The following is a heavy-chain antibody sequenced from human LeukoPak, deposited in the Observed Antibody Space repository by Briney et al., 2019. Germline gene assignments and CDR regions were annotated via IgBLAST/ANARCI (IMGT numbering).Heavy chain of an antibody. Sequence: SVKVSCKASGGTFSSYAISWVRQAPGQGLEWMGRIIPILGIANYAQKFQGRVTITADKSTSTAYMELSSLRSEDTAVYYCARGDASSYYYDSSAFDYWGQGTLVTVSS. CDR2: IIPILGIA. CDR1: GGTFSSYA. D-gene: IGHD3-22*01. J-gene: IGHJ4*02. V-gene: IGHV1-69*04. CDR3: ARGDASSYYYDSSAFDY.